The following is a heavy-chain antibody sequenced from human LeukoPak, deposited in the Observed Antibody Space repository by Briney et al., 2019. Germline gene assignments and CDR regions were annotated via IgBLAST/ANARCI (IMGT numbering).Heavy chain of an antibody. CDR1: GDSVSSNSAA. CDR2: TYYRSKWYN. CDR3: ARDPRYCSSTSCPDY. Sequence: SQTVSLTCASSGDSVSSNSAAWNWIRQSPSRGLEWLGRTYYRSKWYNDYAVSVKSRITINPDTSKDQSSLQLNSVTPEDTAVYYCARDPRYCSSTSCPDYWGQGTLVTVSS. J-gene: IGHJ4*02. D-gene: IGHD2-2*01. V-gene: IGHV6-1*01.